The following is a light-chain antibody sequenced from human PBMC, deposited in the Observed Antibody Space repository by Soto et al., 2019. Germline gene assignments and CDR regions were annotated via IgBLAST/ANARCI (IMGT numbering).Light chain of an antibody. CDR1: QGISSW. CDR3: QQAKSFPYT. V-gene: IGKV1-12*01. CDR2: PAS. J-gene: IGKJ2*01. Sequence: DLQMTQSPSSVSASVGDRVTITCRASQGISSWLAWYQQKPGKARKHQIYPASSLQSGVPSRFRGKEAGTNITLTVSSLQPEDFATYYCQQAKSFPYTFGQGTKLEIK.